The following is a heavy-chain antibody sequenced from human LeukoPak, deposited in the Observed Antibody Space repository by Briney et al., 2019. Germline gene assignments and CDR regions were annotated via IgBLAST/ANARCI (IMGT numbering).Heavy chain of an antibody. V-gene: IGHV3-23*01. J-gene: IGHJ4*02. D-gene: IGHD6-19*01. CDR3: AKDSTVAGLYYFDY. CDR1: GFTFSSYA. Sequence: QAGGSLRLSCAASGFTFSSYAMTWVRQAPGKGLEWVSTTSAGGNSYYADSVKGRFTISRDNSKNTLYLQMNSLRAEDTAVYYCAKDSTVAGLYYFDYWGQGTLVTVSS. CDR2: TSAGGNS.